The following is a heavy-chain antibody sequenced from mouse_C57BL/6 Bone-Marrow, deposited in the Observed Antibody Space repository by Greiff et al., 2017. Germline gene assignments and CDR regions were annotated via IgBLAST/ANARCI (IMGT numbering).Heavy chain of an antibody. Sequence: EVQLMESGGDLVKPGGSLKLSCAASGFTFSSYGMSWVRQTPDKRLEWVATISSGGSYTYYPDSVKGRFTISRDNAKNTMYLQMSSLKSEDTAMYYCAKHNDDYAMDYWGQGTSVTVSS. CDR2: ISSGGSYT. V-gene: IGHV5-6*01. J-gene: IGHJ4*01. D-gene: IGHD2-12*01. CDR1: GFTFSSYG. CDR3: AKHNDDYAMDY.